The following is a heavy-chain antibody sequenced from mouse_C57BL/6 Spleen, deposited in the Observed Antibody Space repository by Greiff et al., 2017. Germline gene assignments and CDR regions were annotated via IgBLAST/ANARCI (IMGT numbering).Heavy chain of an antibody. CDR2: IWTGGGT. J-gene: IGHJ4*01. CDR3: ARNPYYGSRDYAMDY. CDR1: GFSLTSYA. Sequence: VKVVESGPGLVAPSQSLSITCTVSGFSLTSYAISWVRQPPGKGLEWLGVIWTGGGTNYNSALKSRLSISKDNSKSQVFLKMNSLQTDDTARYYCARNPYYGSRDYAMDYWGQGTSVTVSS. D-gene: IGHD1-1*01. V-gene: IGHV2-9-1*01.